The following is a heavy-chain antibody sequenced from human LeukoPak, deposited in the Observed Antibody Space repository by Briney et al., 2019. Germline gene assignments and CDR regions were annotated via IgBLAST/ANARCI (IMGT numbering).Heavy chain of an antibody. V-gene: IGHV3-21*01. CDR1: GFTFSSYS. D-gene: IGHD4-17*01. CDR2: ISSSSSYI. CDR3: ANHDYGDYYYFDY. Sequence: PGGSLRLSCAASGFTFSSYSMNWVRQAPGKGLEWVSSISSSSSYIYYADSVKGRFTISRDNAKNSLYLQMNSLRAEDTAVYYCANHDYGDYYYFDYWGQGTLVTVSS. J-gene: IGHJ4*02.